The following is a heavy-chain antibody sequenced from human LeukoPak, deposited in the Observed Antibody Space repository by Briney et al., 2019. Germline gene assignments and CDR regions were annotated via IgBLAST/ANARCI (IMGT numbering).Heavy chain of an antibody. D-gene: IGHD4-23*01. Sequence: ASVKASCKASGYTFTSYGISWVRQAPGQGLEWMGWISAYNGNTNYAQKLQGRVTMTTDTSTSTAYMELRSLRSDDTAVYYCARDGEEDGGTLPFDYWGQGTLVTVSS. CDR3: ARDGEEDGGTLPFDY. CDR1: GYTFTSYG. V-gene: IGHV1-18*01. CDR2: ISAYNGNT. J-gene: IGHJ4*02.